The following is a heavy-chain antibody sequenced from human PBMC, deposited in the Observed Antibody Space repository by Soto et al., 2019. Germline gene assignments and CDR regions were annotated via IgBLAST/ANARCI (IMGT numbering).Heavy chain of an antibody. V-gene: IGHV1-69*13. CDR3: ARDRGYSYGSPDY. CDR2: IIPIFGTA. Sequence: ASVKVSCKASGGTFSSYAISWVRQAPGQGLEWMGGIIPIFGTANYAQKFQGRVTITADESTSTAYMELSSLRSEDTAVYYCARDRGYSYGSPDYWGQGTLVTVSS. D-gene: IGHD5-18*01. J-gene: IGHJ4*02. CDR1: GGTFSSYA.